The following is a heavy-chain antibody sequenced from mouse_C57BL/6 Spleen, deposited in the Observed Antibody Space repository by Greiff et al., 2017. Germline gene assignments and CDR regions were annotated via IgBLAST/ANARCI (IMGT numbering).Heavy chain of an antibody. CDR3: ARSGDGYYFDY. Sequence: QVHVKQSGAELARPGASVKLSCKASGYTFTSYGISWVKQRTGQGLEWIGEIYPRSGNTYYNEKFKGKATLTADKSSSTAYMELRSLTSEDSAVYFCARSGDGYYFDYWGQGTTLTVSS. J-gene: IGHJ2*01. CDR1: GYTFTSYG. CDR2: IYPRSGNT. D-gene: IGHD2-3*01. V-gene: IGHV1-81*01.